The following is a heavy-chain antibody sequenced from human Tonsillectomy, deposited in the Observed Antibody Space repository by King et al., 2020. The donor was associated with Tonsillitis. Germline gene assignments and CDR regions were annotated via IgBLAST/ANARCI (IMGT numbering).Heavy chain of an antibody. CDR1: GFTFSSYS. J-gene: IGHJ4*02. CDR2: ISSSSSYV. CDR3: ARDHIPNHIIGAFDY. V-gene: IGHV3-21*01. D-gene: IGHD1-14*01. Sequence: VQLVESGGGLVKPGGSLRLSCAASGFTFSSYSMNWVRQAPGKGLEWVSSISSSSSYVYYADSVKGRFTISRDNAKNSLYLQVNSLRAEDTAVYYCARDHIPNHIIGAFDYWGQGTLVTVSS.